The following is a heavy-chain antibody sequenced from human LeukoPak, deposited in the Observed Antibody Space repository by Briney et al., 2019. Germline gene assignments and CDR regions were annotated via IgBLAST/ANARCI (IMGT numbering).Heavy chain of an antibody. CDR1: GYTFTSYA. V-gene: IGHV1-3*01. D-gene: IGHD3-10*01. CDR2: INAGNGNT. Sequence: ASVKVSCKASGYTFTSYAMHWVRQAPGQRLEWMGWINAGNGNTNYAQKLQGRVTMTTDTSTSTAYMELRSLRSDDTAVYYCASGVRPTADYYYGMDVWGQGTTVTVSS. J-gene: IGHJ6*02. CDR3: ASGVRPTADYYYGMDV.